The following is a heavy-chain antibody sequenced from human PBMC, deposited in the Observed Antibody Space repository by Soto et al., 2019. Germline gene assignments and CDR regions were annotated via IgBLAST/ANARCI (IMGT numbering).Heavy chain of an antibody. D-gene: IGHD6-19*01. V-gene: IGHV4-38-2*01. CDR1: GYSINSGYH. J-gene: IGHJ5*02. Sequence: SETLSLTCAVSGYSINSGYHWGWIRQPSGKGLEWIGSFFHSGTTYYNPSLESRVTISIDTSKNKVSLQLTSVTAADTAVYFCVRGGRQQWLVPGGHYFDPWGQGTLVTVSS. CDR3: VRGGRQQWLVPGGHYFDP. CDR2: FFHSGTT.